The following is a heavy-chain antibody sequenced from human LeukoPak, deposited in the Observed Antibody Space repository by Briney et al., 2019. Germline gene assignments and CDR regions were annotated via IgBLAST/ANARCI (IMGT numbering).Heavy chain of an antibody. Sequence: GGSLRLSCAASGFTFSSYSMNWVRQAPGKGLEWVSSISSSSTYIYYADSVKGRFTISRDNAKNSLYLQMNSLRAEDTAVYYCARDLRELRTYYGMDVWGQGTTVTVSS. CDR3: ARDLRELRTYYGMDV. CDR1: GFTFSSYS. D-gene: IGHD1-7*01. CDR2: ISSSSTYI. V-gene: IGHV3-21*01. J-gene: IGHJ6*02.